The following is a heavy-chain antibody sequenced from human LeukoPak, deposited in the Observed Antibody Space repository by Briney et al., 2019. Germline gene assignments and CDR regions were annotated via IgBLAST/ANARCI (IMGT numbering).Heavy chain of an antibody. D-gene: IGHD6-13*01. CDR2: IYYSGST. CDR1: GGSISSYY. V-gene: IGHV4-59*01. Sequence: SETLSLTCTVSGGSISSYYWSWIRQPPGKGLEWIGYIYYSGSTNYNPSLKSRVTISVDTSKNQFSLKLSSVTAADTAVYYCARASIAAAGRSIDYWGQGTLVTVSS. J-gene: IGHJ4*02. CDR3: ARASIAAAGRSIDY.